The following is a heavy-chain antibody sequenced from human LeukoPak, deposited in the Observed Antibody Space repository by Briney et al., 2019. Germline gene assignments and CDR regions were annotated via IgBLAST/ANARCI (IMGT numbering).Heavy chain of an antibody. J-gene: IGHJ4*02. Sequence: SGGSLRLSCAASGFTFSSYGMHWVRQAPGKGLEWVAVIWYDGSNKYYADSVKGRFTISRDNSKNTLYLQMNSLRAEDTAVYYCAKASGYSNYKYYFDYWGQGTLVTVSS. CDR1: GFTFSSYG. V-gene: IGHV3-33*06. CDR2: IWYDGSNK. CDR3: AKASGYSNYKYYFDY. D-gene: IGHD4-11*01.